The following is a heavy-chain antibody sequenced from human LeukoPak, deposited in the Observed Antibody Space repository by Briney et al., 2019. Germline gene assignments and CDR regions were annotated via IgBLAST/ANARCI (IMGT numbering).Heavy chain of an antibody. CDR1: GFTFDDYG. CDR3: AREDTDYCSDSRPFIWYDS. J-gene: IGHJ5*01. Sequence: GGSLRLSCAASGFTFDDYGLNWVRQAPGKGLEWVSGISWSGGSMGYADSVKGRFTISRDNAKNSLYLQMNSLRAEDTALYYCAREDTDYCSDSRPFIWYDSWGQGTLVTVSS. D-gene: IGHD3-22*01. CDR2: ISWSGGSM. V-gene: IGHV3-20*04.